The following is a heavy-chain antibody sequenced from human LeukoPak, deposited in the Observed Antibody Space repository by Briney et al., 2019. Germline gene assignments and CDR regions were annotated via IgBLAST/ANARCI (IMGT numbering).Heavy chain of an antibody. CDR3: ASGRLLYFDWLKRHDAFDI. D-gene: IGHD3-9*01. J-gene: IGHJ3*02. Sequence: GGSLRLSCAASGFTFSSYSMNWVRQAPGKGLEWVSSISSSSSYIYYADSVKSRFTISRDNAKNSLYLQMNSLRAEDTAVYYCASGRLLYFDWLKRHDAFDIWGQGTMVTVSS. CDR1: GFTFSSYS. V-gene: IGHV3-21*01. CDR2: ISSSSSYI.